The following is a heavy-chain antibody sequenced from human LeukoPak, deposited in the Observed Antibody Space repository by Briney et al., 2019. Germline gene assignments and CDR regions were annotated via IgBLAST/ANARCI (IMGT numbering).Heavy chain of an antibody. Sequence: QAGGSLRLSCAASGFTFSSYGMHWVRQAPGKGLEWVAVIWYDGSNKYYADSVKGRFTISRDNSKNTLYLQMNSLRTEDTAVYYCARETTRYYYDSSGYQFDYWGQGTLVTVSS. D-gene: IGHD3-22*01. CDR2: IWYDGSNK. J-gene: IGHJ4*02. CDR1: GFTFSSYG. CDR3: ARETTRYYYDSSGYQFDY. V-gene: IGHV3-33*01.